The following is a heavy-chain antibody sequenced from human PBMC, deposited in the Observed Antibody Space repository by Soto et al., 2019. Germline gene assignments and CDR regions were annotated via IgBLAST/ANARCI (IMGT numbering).Heavy chain of an antibody. V-gene: IGHV3-30-3*01. CDR1: GFTFSSYA. CDR2: ISYDGSNE. Sequence: PGGSLRLSCAASGFTFSSYAIHWVRQAPGKGLEWVAVISYDGSNEYYADSVKGRFTISRDNSKNTLYLQMNSLRAEDTAVYYCARDIVLRVYAVRGNYYYGMYVWGQGTTVTVSS. CDR3: ARDIVLRVYAVRGNYYYGMYV. D-gene: IGHD2-8*01. J-gene: IGHJ6*02.